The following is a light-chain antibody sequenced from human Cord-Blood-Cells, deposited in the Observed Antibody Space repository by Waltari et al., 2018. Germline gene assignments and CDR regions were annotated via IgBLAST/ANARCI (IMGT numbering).Light chain of an antibody. V-gene: IGLV2-14*01. CDR1: SSDVGGYNY. J-gene: IGLJ2*01. CDR3: SSYTSSRTVV. Sequence: QSALTQPASVSGSPGQSITISCTGTSSDVGGYNYVSWYQQHPGKAPKLIIYDVRNRTSGVSKRFSGSKSGNTASLTISGLQAEDEADYYCSSYTSSRTVVFGGGTKLTVL. CDR2: DVR.